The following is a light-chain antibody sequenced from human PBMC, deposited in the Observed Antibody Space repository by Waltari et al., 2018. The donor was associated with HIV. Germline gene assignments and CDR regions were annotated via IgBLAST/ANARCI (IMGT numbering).Light chain of an antibody. CDR3: SSYAGSNNAVV. Sequence: QSALTQPPSASGSPGQSVTIPCTGTSSDVGGYNDVSRYQQHPGKTPKPLIFEVSKRPSGVPDRFSGSKSGNTASLTVSGLQAEDEADYYCSSYAGSNNAVVFGGGTKLTVL. CDR2: EVS. CDR1: SSDVGGYND. J-gene: IGLJ2*01. V-gene: IGLV2-8*01.